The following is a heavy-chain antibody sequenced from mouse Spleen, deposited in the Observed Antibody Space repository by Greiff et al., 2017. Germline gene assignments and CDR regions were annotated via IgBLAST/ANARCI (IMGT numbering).Heavy chain of an antibody. J-gene: IGHJ1*03. CDR1: GFNIKNTY. D-gene: IGHD1-1*01. Sequence: EVQLVESVAELVRPGASVKLSCTASGFNIKNTYMHWVKQRPEQGLEWIGRIDPANGNTKYAPKFQGKATITADTSSNTAYLQLSSLTSEDTAIYYCARNMPYYYGSSHWYFDVWGTGTTVTVSS. V-gene: IGHV14-3*01. CDR2: IDPANGNT. CDR3: ARNMPYYYGSSHWYFDV.